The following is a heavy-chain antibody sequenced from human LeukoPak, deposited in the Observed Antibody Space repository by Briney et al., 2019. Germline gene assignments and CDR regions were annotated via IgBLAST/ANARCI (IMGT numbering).Heavy chain of an antibody. J-gene: IGHJ4*02. CDR2: ISPIFGTA. Sequence: ASVKVSCKASGGTFSSYAISWVRQAPGQGLEWVGGISPIFGTANYAQKFQGRVTITADESTGTAYMELRSLRSEDTAVYYCARDRGYCTNGVCVGAYYFDYWGQGTLVTVSS. D-gene: IGHD2-8*01. CDR3: ARDRGYCTNGVCVGAYYFDY. CDR1: GGTFSSYA. V-gene: IGHV1-69*13.